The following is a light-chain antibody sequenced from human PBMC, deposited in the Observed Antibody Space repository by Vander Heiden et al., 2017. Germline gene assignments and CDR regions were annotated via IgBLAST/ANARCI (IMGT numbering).Light chain of an antibody. V-gene: IGLV1-44*01. CDR1: SSNIGSNT. Sequence: QSVLTQPPSASGTPGQRVPLSCSGSSSNIGSNTVNWYQQLPGTAPKRLIYSNNQRPSGVPDRFSGSKSGTSASLAISGLQSEDEADYYCAAWDDSLNGVVFGGGTKLTVL. CDR2: SNN. J-gene: IGLJ2*01. CDR3: AAWDDSLNGVV.